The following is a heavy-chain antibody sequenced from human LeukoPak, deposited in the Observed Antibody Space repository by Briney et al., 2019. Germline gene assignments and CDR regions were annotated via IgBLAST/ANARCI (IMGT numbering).Heavy chain of an antibody. J-gene: IGHJ4*02. Sequence: GGSLRLSCAASELTVSNAWMNWVRQAPGKGLEWVGRIKSKEDGGTADYAAPVKGRFTISRDNAKNSLFLQMNSLRAEDTAVYYCARDGFYTSAPRPYDSSGYTFDYWGQGTLVTVSS. CDR2: IKSKEDGGTA. V-gene: IGHV3-15*01. CDR1: ELTVSNAW. CDR3: ARDGFYTSAPRPYDSSGYTFDY. D-gene: IGHD3-22*01.